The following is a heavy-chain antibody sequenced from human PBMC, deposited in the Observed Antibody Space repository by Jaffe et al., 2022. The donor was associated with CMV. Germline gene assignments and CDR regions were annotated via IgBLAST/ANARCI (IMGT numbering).Heavy chain of an antibody. Sequence: QVQLVESGGGVVQPGRSLRLSCAASGFTFSSYGMHWVRQAPGKGLEWVAVISYDGSNKYYADSVKGRFTISRDNSKNTLYLQMNSLRAEDTAVYYCAKDGDGYNFEEGGGLDYWGQGTLVTVSS. CDR3: AKDGDGYNFEEGGGLDY. CDR1: GFTFSSYG. CDR2: ISYDGSNK. J-gene: IGHJ4*02. D-gene: IGHD5-12*01. V-gene: IGHV3-30*18.